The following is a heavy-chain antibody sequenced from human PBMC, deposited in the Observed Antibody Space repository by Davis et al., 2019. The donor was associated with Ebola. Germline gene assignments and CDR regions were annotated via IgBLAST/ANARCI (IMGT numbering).Heavy chain of an antibody. CDR2: IYYSGST. V-gene: IGHV4-61*01. Sequence: PSETLSLTCTVSGGSVSSGSYHWSWIRQPPGKGLEWIGYIYYSGSTNYNPSLKSRVTISVDTSKNQFSLKLSSVTAADTAVYYCARARYCSSTSCFPFDYWGQGTLVAVSS. D-gene: IGHD2-2*01. J-gene: IGHJ4*02. CDR3: ARARYCSSTSCFPFDY. CDR1: GGSVSSGSYH.